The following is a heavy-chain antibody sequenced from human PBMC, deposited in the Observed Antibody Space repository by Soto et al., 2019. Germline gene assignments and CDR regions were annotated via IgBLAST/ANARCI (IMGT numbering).Heavy chain of an antibody. V-gene: IGHV4-30-2*01. CDR1: GGSICSGGYS. J-gene: IGHJ5*02. Sequence: SETLSITCAVSGGSICSGGYSWSWIRQPPGKGLEWIGYIYHSGSTYYNPSLKSRVTISVDRSKNQFSLKLSSVTAADTAVYYCARVPGPWGQGTLVTVSS. CDR2: IYHSGST. CDR3: ARVPGP.